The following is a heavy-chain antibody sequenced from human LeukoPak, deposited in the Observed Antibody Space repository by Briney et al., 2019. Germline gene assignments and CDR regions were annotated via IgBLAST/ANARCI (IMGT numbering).Heavy chain of an antibody. CDR2: IGIAGDT. Sequence: PGGSLRLSCAASGFTFSTYDMHWVRQATGQGLEWVSSIGIAGDTYYPDSVKGRFTISRENAMTSLYLQMNSLGAGDTAVYYCTRGTITGENWFDPWGQGTLVTVSS. V-gene: IGHV3-13*04. J-gene: IGHJ5*02. CDR3: TRGTITGENWFDP. D-gene: IGHD7-27*01. CDR1: GFTFSTYD.